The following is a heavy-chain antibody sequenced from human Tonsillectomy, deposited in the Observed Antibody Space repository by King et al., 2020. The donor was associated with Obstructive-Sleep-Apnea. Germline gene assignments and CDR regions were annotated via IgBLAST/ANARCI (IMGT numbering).Heavy chain of an antibody. J-gene: IGHJ4*02. CDR2: IDWDDDK. V-gene: IGHV2-70*11. Sequence: VTLKESGPALVKPTQTLTLTCTFSGFSLSTSGMCVSWIRQPPGKALEWLARIDWDDDKYYTTSLKTRLTISKDTSKNQVVLTMTNMDPMDTATYYCARTQHSSYVPPYYFDYWGQGTLVTVSS. CDR1: GFSLSTSGMC. CDR3: ARTQHSSYVPPYYFDY. D-gene: IGHD4-11*01.